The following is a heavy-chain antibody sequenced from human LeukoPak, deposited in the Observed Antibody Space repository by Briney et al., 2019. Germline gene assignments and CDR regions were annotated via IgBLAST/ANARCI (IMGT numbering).Heavy chain of an antibody. Sequence: GASVKVSCKASGYIFTAYYMHWVRQAPGQGLEWMGLINPNSGATFYAQKFQGRVTVTRDTSTSTAYMELSNLRSDDTAVYYCARDGQYTHGWPAFDYWGQGTLVTVSS. CDR2: INPNSGAT. CDR3: ARDGQYTHGWPAFDY. D-gene: IGHD6-19*01. V-gene: IGHV1-2*02. J-gene: IGHJ4*02. CDR1: GYIFTAYY.